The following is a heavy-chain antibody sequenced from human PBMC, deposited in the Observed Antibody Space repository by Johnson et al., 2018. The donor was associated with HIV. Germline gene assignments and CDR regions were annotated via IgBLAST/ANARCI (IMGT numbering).Heavy chain of an antibody. J-gene: IGHJ3*02. CDR2: IWYDGSNK. D-gene: IGHD6-6*01. CDR1: GFTFSSYG. V-gene: IGHV3-33*01. CDR3: ATLEYSSSPGGYGAFDI. Sequence: QVQLVESGGGVVQPGRSLRLSCAASGFTFSSYGMHWVRQAPGKGLEWVAVIWYDGSNKYYGDSVKGRFTISRDNFKNTRFLQMNSLRAEDTAVYYWATLEYSSSPGGYGAFDIWGQGTMVTVSS.